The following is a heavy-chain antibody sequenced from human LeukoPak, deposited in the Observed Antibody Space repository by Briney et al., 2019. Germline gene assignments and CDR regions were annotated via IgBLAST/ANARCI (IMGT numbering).Heavy chain of an antibody. J-gene: IGHJ6*02. CDR2: ISGYNGNT. CDR3: ARAPVNLGIYHYGVDV. Sequence: ASVKVSCKASDHTFTSYGISWVRQAPGQGLEWMGWISGYNGNTNYAQKFQGRLTMTTDTSTSTAYMELRSLRSDDTAVYYCARAPVNLGIYHYGVDVWGQGTTVTVSS. D-gene: IGHD7-27*01. CDR1: DHTFTSYG. V-gene: IGHV1-18*01.